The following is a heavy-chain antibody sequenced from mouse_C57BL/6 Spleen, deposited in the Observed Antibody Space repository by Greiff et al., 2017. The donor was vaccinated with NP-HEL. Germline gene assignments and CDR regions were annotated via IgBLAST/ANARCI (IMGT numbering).Heavy chain of an antibody. J-gene: IGHJ1*03. CDR2: ISNGGGST. CDR1: GFTFSDYY. V-gene: IGHV5-12*01. D-gene: IGHD1-1*01. CDR3: ARQTVVRYFDV. Sequence: EVQRVESGGGLVQPGGSLKLSCAASGFTFSDYYMYWVRQTPEKRLEWVAYISNGGGSTYYPDTVKGRFTISRDNAKNTLYLQMSRLKSEDTAMYYCARQTVVRYFDVWGTGTTVTVSS.